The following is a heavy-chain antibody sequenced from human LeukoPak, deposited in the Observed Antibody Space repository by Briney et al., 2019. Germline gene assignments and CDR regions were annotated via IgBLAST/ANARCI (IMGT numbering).Heavy chain of an antibody. Sequence: PGGSLRLSCAASGFTFSDYEMNWVRQTPGKGLEWVSYISSSGSTIYYADSVKGRFTNSRDNAKNSLNLQMNSLRAEDTAVYYCARAGLGDNGAFDIWGQGTMVTVSS. CDR1: GFTFSDYE. D-gene: IGHD2-21*01. V-gene: IGHV3-48*03. J-gene: IGHJ3*02. CDR3: ARAGLGDNGAFDI. CDR2: ISSSGSTI.